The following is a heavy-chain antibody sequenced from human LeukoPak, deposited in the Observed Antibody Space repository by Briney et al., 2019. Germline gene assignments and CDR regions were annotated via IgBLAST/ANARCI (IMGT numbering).Heavy chain of an antibody. CDR1: GGSISSYY. J-gene: IGHJ6*02. CDR3: ARGDGYNSFYYYYGMDV. Sequence: SETLSLTCTVSGGSISSYYWSWIRQPPGKGLEWIAYISDIGSINYNPSLKSRVTISVDTSKNQFSLKLSSVTAADTAVYYCARGDGYNSFYYYYGMDVWGQGTTVTVSS. V-gene: IGHV4-59*01. D-gene: IGHD5-24*01. CDR2: ISDIGSI.